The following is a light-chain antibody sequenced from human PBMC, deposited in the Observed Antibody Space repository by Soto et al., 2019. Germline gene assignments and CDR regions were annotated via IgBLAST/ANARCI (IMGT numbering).Light chain of an antibody. Sequence: IQLTQSPSSLSASVGDRGTITCRASQGISSYLAWYQQKPGKAPKLLIYAASTLQSGVPSRFSGSGSGTDFTLTISSLQPEDFATYYCQQSYTTPVYSFGQGTKLEIK. J-gene: IGKJ2*01. CDR1: QGISSY. CDR3: QQSYTTPVYS. V-gene: IGKV1-9*01. CDR2: AAS.